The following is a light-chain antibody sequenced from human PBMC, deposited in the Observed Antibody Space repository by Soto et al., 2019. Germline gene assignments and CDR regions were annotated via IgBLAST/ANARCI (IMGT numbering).Light chain of an antibody. CDR2: DAS. CDR1: QSVGSY. Sequence: EIVLIQSQATLALSPVERATIYCSYSQSVGSYLAWYQHKPGQAPRLLISDASNRATGIPARFSGSGSETDFTLTISSLEPEDFAVYYCQQRSNWPPITFGQGTRLEIK. J-gene: IGKJ5*01. V-gene: IGKV3-11*01. CDR3: QQRSNWPPIT.